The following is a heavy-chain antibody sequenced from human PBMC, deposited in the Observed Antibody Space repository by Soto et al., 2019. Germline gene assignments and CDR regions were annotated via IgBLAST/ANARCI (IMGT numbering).Heavy chain of an antibody. CDR1: GFTVSSNY. J-gene: IGHJ4*02. CDR2: IYSGGST. D-gene: IGHD6-13*01. CDR3: AGDLRRDYSSSWYPPGY. V-gene: IGHV3-66*01. Sequence: GGSLRLSCAASGFTVSSNYMSWVRQAPGKGLEWVSVIYSGGSTYYADSVKGRFTISRDNSKNTLYLQMNSLRAEDTAVYYCAGDLRRDYSSSWYPPGYWGQGTLVTVSS.